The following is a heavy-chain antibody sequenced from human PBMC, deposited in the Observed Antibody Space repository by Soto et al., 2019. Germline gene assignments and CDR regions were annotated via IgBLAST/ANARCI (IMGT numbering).Heavy chain of an antibody. J-gene: IGHJ6*03. Sequence: GGSLRLSCAASGFTVSSNYMSWVRQAPGKGLEWVSVIYSGGSTYYADSVKGRFTISRDNSKNTLYLQMNSLRAEDTAVYYCAKGGGYDSYYYYYYMDVWGKGTTVTVSS. CDR2: IYSGGST. D-gene: IGHD5-12*01. V-gene: IGHV3-66*01. CDR1: GFTVSSNY. CDR3: AKGGGYDSYYYYYYMDV.